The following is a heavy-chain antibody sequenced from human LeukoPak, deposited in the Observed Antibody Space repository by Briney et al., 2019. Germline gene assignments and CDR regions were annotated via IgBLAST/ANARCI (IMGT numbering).Heavy chain of an antibody. Sequence: SETLSLTCTVSGGSISSYYWSWIRQPAGKGLEWIGRIYPSGSTNYNPSLKSRVTMTVNTPKNQFSLKLSSVTAADTAVYYCARVGLSGWPNWFDPWGQGTLVTVSS. CDR1: GGSISSYY. D-gene: IGHD6-19*01. V-gene: IGHV4-4*07. CDR2: IYPSGST. J-gene: IGHJ5*02. CDR3: ARVGLSGWPNWFDP.